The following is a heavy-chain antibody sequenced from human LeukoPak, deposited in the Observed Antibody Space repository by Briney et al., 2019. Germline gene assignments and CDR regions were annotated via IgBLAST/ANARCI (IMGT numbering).Heavy chain of an antibody. CDR3: ARVASSSSDDAFDI. D-gene: IGHD6-6*01. CDR2: IYYSGST. Sequence: SETLSLTCTVSGGSTSSGDYYWSWIRQPPGKGLEWIGYIYYSGSTYYNPSLKSRVTISVDTSKNQFPLKLSSVTAADTAVYYCARVASSSSDDAFDIWGQGTMVTVSS. J-gene: IGHJ3*02. CDR1: GGSTSSGDYY. V-gene: IGHV4-30-4*08.